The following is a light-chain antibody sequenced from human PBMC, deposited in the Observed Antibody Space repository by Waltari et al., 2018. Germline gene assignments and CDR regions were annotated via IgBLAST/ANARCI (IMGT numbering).Light chain of an antibody. CDR2: DVT. CDR1: SSDIGRYNL. J-gene: IGLJ2*01. V-gene: IGLV2-8*01. CDR3: SSYAGSGTVV. Sequence: QSALTQPPSASGSPGQSVAISCTGTSSDIGRYNLVSWSQPDPGKAPTLIVYDVTKRPSGVPDRFSGSKSGNTASLIVSGLQAGDEADYYCSSYAGSGTVVFGGGTKLTVL.